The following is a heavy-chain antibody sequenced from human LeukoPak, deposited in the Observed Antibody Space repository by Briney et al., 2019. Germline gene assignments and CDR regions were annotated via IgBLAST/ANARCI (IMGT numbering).Heavy chain of an antibody. D-gene: IGHD2-2*01. CDR1: GYTFTSYG. CDR3: ARGIGYCSSTSCYNWFDP. CDR2: ISAYNGNT. Sequence: GASVKVSCKASGYTFTSYGISWVRQAPGQGLEWMGWISAYNGNTNYAQKLQGRVTMTTDTSTSTAYMELRSLRSDDTAVYYCARGIGYCSSTSCYNWFDPWGQGTLVNVSS. V-gene: IGHV1-18*01. J-gene: IGHJ5*02.